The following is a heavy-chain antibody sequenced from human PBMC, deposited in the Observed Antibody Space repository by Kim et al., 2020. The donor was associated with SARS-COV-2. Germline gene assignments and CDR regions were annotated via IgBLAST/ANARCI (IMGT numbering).Heavy chain of an antibody. J-gene: IGHJ6*02. D-gene: IGHD6-13*01. Sequence: SETLSLTCTVSGGSISSYYWSWIRQPPGKGLEWIGYIYYSGSTNYNPSLKSRVTISVDTSKNQFSLKLSSVTAADTAVYYCARGPVTAAGTDYYYYGMDVRGHGTTVSASS. CDR2: IYYSGST. V-gene: IGHV4-59*01. CDR1: GGSISSYY. CDR3: ARGPVTAAGTDYYYYGMDV.